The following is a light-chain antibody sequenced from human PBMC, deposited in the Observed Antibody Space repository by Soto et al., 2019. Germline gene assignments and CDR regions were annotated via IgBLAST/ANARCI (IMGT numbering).Light chain of an antibody. Sequence: QSVLTQPASVFGSPGQSITISCTGTSSDVGRYNYVSWYQQHPGRAPRLIVYEVINRPAGVSNRFSGSKSGNTASLTISGLHAADEADYYCCSYTRSSTLLFGGGTKVTVL. CDR3: CSYTRSSTLL. J-gene: IGLJ2*01. CDR1: SSDVGRYNY. CDR2: EVI. V-gene: IGLV2-14*01.